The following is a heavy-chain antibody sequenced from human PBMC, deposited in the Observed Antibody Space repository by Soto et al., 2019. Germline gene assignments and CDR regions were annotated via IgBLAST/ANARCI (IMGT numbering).Heavy chain of an antibody. CDR1: GFTFDDYA. D-gene: IGHD6-6*01. V-gene: IGHV3-9*01. CDR3: AEDIAARPLGGFDP. CDR2: ISWNSGSI. J-gene: IGHJ5*02. Sequence: EVQLVESGGGLVQPGRSLRLSCAASGFTFDDYAMHWVRQAPGKGLEWVSGISWNSGSIGYADSVKGRFTISRDNAKNSLYLQMNSLRAEDTALYYCAEDIAARPLGGFDPWGQGTLVTVSS.